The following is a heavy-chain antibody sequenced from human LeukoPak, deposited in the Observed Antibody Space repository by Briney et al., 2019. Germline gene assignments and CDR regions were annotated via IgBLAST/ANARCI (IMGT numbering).Heavy chain of an antibody. Sequence: SETLSLTCTVSGGSISSGGYYWSWIRQPPGKGLEWIGYIYHSGSTYYNPSLKSRVTISVDRSKNQFSLKLSSVTAADTAVYYCARDPASFLSGYRQSLWGQGTMVTVSS. J-gene: IGHJ3*01. V-gene: IGHV4-30-2*01. CDR3: ARDPASFLSGYRQSL. CDR1: GGSISSGGYY. D-gene: IGHD5-12*01. CDR2: IYHSGST.